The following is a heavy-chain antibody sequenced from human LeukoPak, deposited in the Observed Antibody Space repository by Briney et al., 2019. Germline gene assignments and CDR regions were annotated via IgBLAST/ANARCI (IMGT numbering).Heavy chain of an antibody. CDR2: INPNSGGT. CDR1: GYTFTGYY. V-gene: IGHV1-2*04. CDR3: ARAIRLGYYFDY. J-gene: IGHJ4*02. Sequence: ASVKVSCRASGYTFTGYYMHWVRHAPGQGLEWMGWINPNSGGTNYAQKFQGWVTMTRDTSISTAYMELSRLRSDDTAVYYCARAIRLGYYFDYWGQGTLVTVSS. D-gene: IGHD3-16*01.